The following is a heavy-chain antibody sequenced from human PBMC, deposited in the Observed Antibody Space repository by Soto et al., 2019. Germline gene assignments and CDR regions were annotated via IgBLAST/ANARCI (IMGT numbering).Heavy chain of an antibody. D-gene: IGHD3-3*01. Sequence: SETLSLGCTVSGGSISGSSYYWGWIRQPPGRGLEWIGSIYYSGSTYYNPSLKSRVTISVDTSKNQFSLKLSSVTAADTAVYYCARSSFDYDFWSLGPWGQGTLVTVS. J-gene: IGHJ5*02. CDR2: IYYSGST. V-gene: IGHV4-39*01. CDR3: ARSSFDYDFWSLGP. CDR1: GGSISGSSYY.